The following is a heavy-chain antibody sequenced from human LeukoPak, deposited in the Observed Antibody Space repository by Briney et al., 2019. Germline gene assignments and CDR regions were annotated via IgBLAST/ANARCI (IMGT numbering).Heavy chain of an antibody. CDR2: IYYSGST. Sequence: SETLSLTCTVSGGSISSYYWSWIRQPPGKGLEWIGYIYYSGSTNYNPSLKSRVTISVDTSKNQFSLKLSSVTAADTAVYYCARRKTDFWSGYYYYYYGMDVWGQGTTVTVSS. CDR1: GGSISSYY. CDR3: ARRKTDFWSGYYYYYYGMDV. D-gene: IGHD3-3*01. J-gene: IGHJ6*02. V-gene: IGHV4-59*01.